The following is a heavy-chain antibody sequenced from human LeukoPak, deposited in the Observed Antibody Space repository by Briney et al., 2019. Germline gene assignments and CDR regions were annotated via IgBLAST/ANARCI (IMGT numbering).Heavy chain of an antibody. D-gene: IGHD1-7*01. Sequence: ASVKVSCKASGYTFTSYDINWVRQATGQGLEWMGWMNPNSGSTAYAQKFQGRVTMTRNTPISTAYMELSSLRSEDTAVYYCARQGRYNWNSVPHFDYWGQGTLVTVSS. J-gene: IGHJ4*02. V-gene: IGHV1-8*01. CDR2: MNPNSGST. CDR1: GYTFTSYD. CDR3: ARQGRYNWNSVPHFDY.